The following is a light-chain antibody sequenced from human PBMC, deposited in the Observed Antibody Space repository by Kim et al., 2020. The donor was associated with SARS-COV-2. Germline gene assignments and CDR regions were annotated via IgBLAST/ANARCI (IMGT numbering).Light chain of an antibody. Sequence: PGEIAPLSCRASQSVSSYLAWYQQKPGQAPRLLIYDASNRATGIPARFSGSGSGTDFTLTISSLEPEDFAVYYCQQRSNWPPGFTFGGGTKVDIK. CDR1: QSVSSY. CDR2: DAS. J-gene: IGKJ4*01. V-gene: IGKV3-11*01. CDR3: QQRSNWPPGFT.